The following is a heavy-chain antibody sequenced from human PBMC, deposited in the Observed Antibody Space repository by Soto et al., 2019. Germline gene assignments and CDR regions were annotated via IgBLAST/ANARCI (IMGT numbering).Heavy chain of an antibody. CDR1: GGSFSGYY. D-gene: IGHD2-2*01. CDR3: GRTVVVPAAMDYDY. V-gene: IGHV4-34*01. J-gene: IGHJ4*02. Sequence: SETLSLTCAVYGGSFSGYYWSWIRQPPGKGLEWIGEINHSGSTNYNPSLKSRVTISVDTSKNQFSLKLSSVTAADTAVYYCGRTVVVPAAMDYDYWGQGTLVTVSS. CDR2: INHSGST.